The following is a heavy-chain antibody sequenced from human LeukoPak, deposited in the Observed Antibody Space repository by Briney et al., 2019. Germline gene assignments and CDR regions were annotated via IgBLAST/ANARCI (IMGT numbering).Heavy chain of an antibody. V-gene: IGHV4-59*08. CDR1: GGSISSYY. CDR3: ARRPGGYSYGFPMYYFDY. Sequence: SETLSLTCTVSGGSISSYYWSWIRQPPGKGLEWIGYIYYSGSTNYNPSLKSRVTISVGTSKNQFSLKLSSVTAADTAVYYCARRPGGYSYGFPMYYFDYWGQGTLVTVSS. J-gene: IGHJ4*02. D-gene: IGHD5-18*01. CDR2: IYYSGST.